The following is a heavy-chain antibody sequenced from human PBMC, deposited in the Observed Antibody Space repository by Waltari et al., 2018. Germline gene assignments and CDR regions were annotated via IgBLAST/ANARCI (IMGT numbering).Heavy chain of an antibody. CDR2: ISWDGGST. D-gene: IGHD6-19*01. J-gene: IGHJ1*01. Sequence: EVQLVESGGVVVQPGGSLRLSCAASGFTFDDYTMHWVRQAPGKGLEWVSLISWDGGSTYYADSVKGRFTISRDNSKNSLYLQMNSLRTEDTALYYCAKDREVGSSGWYFYFQHWGQGTLVTVSS. CDR3: AKDREVGSSGWYFYFQH. CDR1: GFTFDDYT. V-gene: IGHV3-43*01.